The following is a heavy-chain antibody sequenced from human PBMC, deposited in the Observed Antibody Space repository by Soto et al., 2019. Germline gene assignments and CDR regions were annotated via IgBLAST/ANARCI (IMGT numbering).Heavy chain of an antibody. CDR3: AALYGLTRLGRWGNFQN. V-gene: IGHV3-23*01. CDR1: GLPFNMYS. J-gene: IGHJ1*01. CDR2: ISGAVSST. Sequence: EVQLLESGGGLIQPGGSLRLSCAASGLPFNMYSLRWGRQAPGKGLEWVSSISGAVSSTYYADSVQGRFTIARDNSKSKMYLQTNYLRAEDTAVYYWAALYGLTRLGRWGNFQNWGQGTPVTFSS. D-gene: IGHD3-16*01.